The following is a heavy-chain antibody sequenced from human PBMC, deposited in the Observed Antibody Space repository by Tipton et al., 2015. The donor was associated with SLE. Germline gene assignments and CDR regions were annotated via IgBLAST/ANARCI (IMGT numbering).Heavy chain of an antibody. Sequence: TLSLTCSVSGASISSGSCYWRWIRQAAGKGLEWIGDIHTSGRTNYNPSLKSRVTISVDTSKNQFSLKLSSVTAADTAVYHCARAPGVVTTYFDYWGQGTLVTVSS. V-gene: IGHV4-61*09. D-gene: IGHD3-3*01. J-gene: IGHJ4*02. CDR3: ARAPGVVTTYFDY. CDR1: GASISSGSCY. CDR2: IHTSGRT.